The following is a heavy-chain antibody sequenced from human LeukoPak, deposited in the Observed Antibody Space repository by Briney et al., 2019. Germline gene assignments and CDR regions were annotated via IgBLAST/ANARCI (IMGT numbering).Heavy chain of an antibody. CDR2: LSKSGNT. J-gene: IGHJ4*02. Sequence: KPSETLSLTCTVSGGSISSYYWSWMRLPPGKGLEWISYLSKSGNTNYSPSLKSRVTIFGDTSKNQFCLKMSSVTAADTAVYYCASSVSSGWYVDYFDYWGQGTLVTVSS. V-gene: IGHV4-59*12. CDR3: ASSVSSGWYVDYFDY. CDR1: GGSISSYY. D-gene: IGHD6-19*01.